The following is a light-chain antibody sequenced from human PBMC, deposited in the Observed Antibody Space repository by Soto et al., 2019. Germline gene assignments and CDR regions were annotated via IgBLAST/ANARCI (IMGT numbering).Light chain of an antibody. J-gene: IGKJ2*01. CDR2: KAS. Sequence: DIQMTQSPSTLSASVGDRVTITCRASQNIISWLAWYQQKPGKAPKLLTYKASTLESGVPSRFSGSGSGTDFTLTINSLQPDDFATYYCQQYISLPLTFGQGTKLEIK. V-gene: IGKV1-5*03. CDR1: QNIISW. CDR3: QQYISLPLT.